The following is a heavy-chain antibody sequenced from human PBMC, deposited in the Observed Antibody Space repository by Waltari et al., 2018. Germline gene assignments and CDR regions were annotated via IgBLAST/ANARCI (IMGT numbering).Heavy chain of an antibody. CDR2: IYPSGNT. Sequence: QVQLQESGPGLVKPSETLSLTCTVSRYSISSGNYWGWIRQPPGKGLEWIGRIYPSGNTYYTPSLKSRVTISVDTSKNQFSLKLNSVTAADTAVYYCARDPAGAANWFDPWGQGTLVTVSS. V-gene: IGHV4-38-2*02. CDR1: RYSISSGNY. CDR3: ARDPAGAANWFDP. J-gene: IGHJ5*02.